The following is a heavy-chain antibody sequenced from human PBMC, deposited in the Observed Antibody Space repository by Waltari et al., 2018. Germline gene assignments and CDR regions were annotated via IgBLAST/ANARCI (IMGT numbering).Heavy chain of an antibody. J-gene: IGHJ4*02. CDR1: GFTFSNYV. CDR2: IWYDGSHK. D-gene: IGHD3-22*01. V-gene: IGHV3-33*01. CDR3: ARDYDSSGLDY. Sequence: QVQLVESGGGVVQPGRSLRLSCAASGFTFSNYVIHWVRQAPGKGVEWVAFIWYDGSHKYYADSVKGRFTISRDNYKNTLYLKLNSLRAEDTAVYYCARDYDSSGLDYWGQGTLVTVSS.